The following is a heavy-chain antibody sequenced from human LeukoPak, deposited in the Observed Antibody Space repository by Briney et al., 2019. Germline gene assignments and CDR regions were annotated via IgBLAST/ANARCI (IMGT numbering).Heavy chain of an antibody. Sequence: PGGSLRLSCAASGFTFSTHPMSWVRQAPGKGLEWVSSIDTSGGATFYADSVKGRFTISRDNAKNSLYLQMNSLRAEDTAVYYCARDPVYYYDSSGYFDYWGQGTLVTVSS. J-gene: IGHJ4*02. V-gene: IGHV3-23*01. CDR1: GFTFSTHP. D-gene: IGHD3-22*01. CDR3: ARDPVYYYDSSGYFDY. CDR2: IDTSGGAT.